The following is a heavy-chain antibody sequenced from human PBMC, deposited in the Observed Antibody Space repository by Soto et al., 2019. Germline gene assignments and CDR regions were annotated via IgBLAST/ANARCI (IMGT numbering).Heavy chain of an antibody. V-gene: IGHV3-9*01. D-gene: IGHD3-10*01. CDR3: AKAGVWFGEVPLYYFDY. CDR2: ISWNSGSI. J-gene: IGHJ4*02. Sequence: GGSLRLSCAASGFTFDDYAMHWVRQAPGKGLEWVSGISWNSGSIGYADSVKGRFTISRDNAKNSLYLQMNSLRAEDTALYYCAKAGVWFGEVPLYYFDYWGQGTLVTVSS. CDR1: GFTFDDYA.